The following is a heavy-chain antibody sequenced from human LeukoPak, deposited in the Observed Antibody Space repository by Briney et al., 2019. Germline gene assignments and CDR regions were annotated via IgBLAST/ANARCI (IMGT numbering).Heavy chain of an antibody. V-gene: IGHV3-9*01. CDR3: TKGSGSWVDY. D-gene: IGHD3-10*01. J-gene: IGHJ4*02. CDR2: ISGNGANV. CDR1: GFSFDDHA. Sequence: GRSLRLSCAASGFSFDDHAMHWVRHTPGKGLEWVSGISGNGANVGYADSVKGRFTISRDNAKNYLYLQMNNLRAEDTALYYCTKGSGSWVDYWGQGTLVTVSS.